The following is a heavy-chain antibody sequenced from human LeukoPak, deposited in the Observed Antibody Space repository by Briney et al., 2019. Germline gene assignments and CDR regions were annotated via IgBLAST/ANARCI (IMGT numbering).Heavy chain of an antibody. J-gene: IGHJ3*01. D-gene: IGHD2-2*01. Sequence: GGSLRLSCSASGFTFNSYRMHWVRQAPGKGLEYVSAISSDGGVTYYADSVKGRFTISRDNSKNTVDLQMSSLRVEDTAVYYCVKDFSFCTTTICYGGGYPAFDVWGQGTTVTVSS. CDR1: GFTFNSYR. CDR3: VKDFSFCTTTICYGGGYPAFDV. CDR2: ISSDGGVT. V-gene: IGHV3-64D*06.